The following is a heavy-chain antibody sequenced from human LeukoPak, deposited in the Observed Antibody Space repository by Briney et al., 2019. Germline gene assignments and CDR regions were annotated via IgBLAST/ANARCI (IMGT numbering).Heavy chain of an antibody. V-gene: IGHV3-53*01. J-gene: IGHJ4*02. CDR1: GFTVSSNS. CDR3: ARRAGAYSHPYDY. CDR2: IYSDNT. Sequence: GGSLRLSCAVSGFTVSSNSMSWVRQAPGKGLEWVSFIYSDNTHYSDSVKGRFTISRDNSKNTLYLQMNSPRAEDTAVYYCARRAGAYSHPYDYWGQGTLVTVSS. D-gene: IGHD4/OR15-4a*01.